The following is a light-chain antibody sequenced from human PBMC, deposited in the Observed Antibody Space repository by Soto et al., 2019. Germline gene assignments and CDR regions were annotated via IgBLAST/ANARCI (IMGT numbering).Light chain of an antibody. J-gene: IGKJ4*02. CDR3: QQRSNWLT. V-gene: IGKV3-11*01. CDR1: QSISNY. Sequence: EIVLTQAPATLYLSPGERDTLSCRATQSISNYLAWYQQNPGQAPRLLIYDASNRATGIPARFSGSGSWTDFTLTIRSVAPEDFAVYYCQQRSNWLTFGGGTKVEVK. CDR2: DAS.